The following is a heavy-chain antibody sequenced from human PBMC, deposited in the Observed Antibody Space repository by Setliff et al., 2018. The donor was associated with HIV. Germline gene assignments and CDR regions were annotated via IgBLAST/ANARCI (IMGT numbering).Heavy chain of an antibody. D-gene: IGHD2-15*01. CDR1: GFSFSNYA. Sequence: RLSCAASGFSFSNYAMSWVRQAPGKGLEWVSSVIRGGHNTFYADSVKGRFTISRDNSKDTLYLQMSGLTAEDTAIYYGAKTLVVVASPLDFWGQGTLVTVSS. J-gene: IGHJ4*02. CDR3: AKTLVVVASPLDF. V-gene: IGHV3-23*01. CDR2: VIRGGHNT.